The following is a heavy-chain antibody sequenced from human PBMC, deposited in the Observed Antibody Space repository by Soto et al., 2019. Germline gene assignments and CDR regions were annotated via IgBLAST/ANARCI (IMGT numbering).Heavy chain of an antibody. CDR3: AREPGYKGSHFDY. CDR1: GYTFTSYD. J-gene: IGHJ4*02. CDR2: MNHNSGNT. Sequence: QVQLVQSGAEVKKPGASVKVSCKASGYTFTSYDINCVRQATGQGLEWMGWMNHNSGNTGYAQKFQGRVTMTRNNSISTAYMELSSLRSEDTAVYYCAREPGYKGSHFDYWGQGTLVTVSS. D-gene: IGHD5-12*01. V-gene: IGHV1-8*01.